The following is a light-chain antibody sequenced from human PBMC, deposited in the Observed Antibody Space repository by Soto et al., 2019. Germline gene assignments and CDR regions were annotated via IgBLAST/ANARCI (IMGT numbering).Light chain of an antibody. Sequence: QSVLTQPRSVSGSPGQSITISCTGSTSDVGAYSFASWYQQHPGAAPKLLIHDVNKRPPGVPDRFSASKSGNTASLTISGLQAEDEADYFCCSYAGAYRSVFGSGPKVTAL. J-gene: IGLJ1*01. CDR3: CSYAGAYRSV. V-gene: IGLV2-11*01. CDR1: TSDVGAYSF. CDR2: DVN.